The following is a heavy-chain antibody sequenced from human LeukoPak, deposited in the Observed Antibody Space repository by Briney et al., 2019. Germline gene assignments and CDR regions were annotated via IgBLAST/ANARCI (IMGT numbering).Heavy chain of an antibody. CDR3: ARASTSLTVDY. CDR1: GGSMSSGSYY. Sequence: MPSETLSLTCAVSGGSMSSGSYYWSWIRQPPGSGLEWIAYISYTGTTYHTPSLKSRVTVSVDTSKNQFSLNLRSVTAADTAVYFCARASTSLTVDYWGQGSLVTVSS. D-gene: IGHD2-2*01. J-gene: IGHJ4*02. V-gene: IGHV4-30-4*01. CDR2: ISYTGTT.